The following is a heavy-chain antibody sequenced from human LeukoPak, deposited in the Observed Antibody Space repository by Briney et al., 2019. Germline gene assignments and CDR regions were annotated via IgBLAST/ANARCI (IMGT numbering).Heavy chain of an antibody. J-gene: IGHJ4*02. Sequence: HSGGSLRLSCAASGFTFSSYEMNWVRQAPGKGLEWVSYISSSGSTIYYADSVKGRFTISRDNAKNSLYLQMNSLRAEDTATYYCATYRQVLLPFESWGQGTLVTVSS. D-gene: IGHD5-18*01. V-gene: IGHV3-48*03. CDR3: ATYRQVLLPFES. CDR2: ISSSGSTI. CDR1: GFTFSSYE.